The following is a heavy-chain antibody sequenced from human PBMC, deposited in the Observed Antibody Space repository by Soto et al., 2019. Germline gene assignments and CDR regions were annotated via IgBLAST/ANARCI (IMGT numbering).Heavy chain of an antibody. Sequence: SETLSLTCTVSGGSISSYYWRWIRQPPGKGLEWIGYIYYSGSTNYNPSLKSRVTISVDTSKNQFSLKLSSVTAADTAVYYCARVSGTTTLQAYFDYWGQGTLVTVSS. CDR2: IYYSGST. J-gene: IGHJ4*02. D-gene: IGHD1-7*01. CDR1: GGSISSYY. V-gene: IGHV4-59*01. CDR3: ARVSGTTTLQAYFDY.